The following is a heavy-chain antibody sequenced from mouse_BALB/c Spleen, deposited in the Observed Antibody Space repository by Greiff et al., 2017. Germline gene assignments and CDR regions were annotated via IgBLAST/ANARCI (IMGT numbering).Heavy chain of an antibody. CDR1: GFSLTSYG. CDR2: IWAGGST. Sequence: VQLQQSGPGLVAPSQSLSITCTVSGFSLTSYGVHWVRQPPGKGLEWLGVIWAGGSTNYNSALMSRLSISKDNSTSQVFLKMNSLQTDDTAMYYCARDSYYGSSPFDYWGQGTTLTVSA. V-gene: IGHV2-9*02. J-gene: IGHJ2*01. D-gene: IGHD1-1*01. CDR3: ARDSYYGSSPFDY.